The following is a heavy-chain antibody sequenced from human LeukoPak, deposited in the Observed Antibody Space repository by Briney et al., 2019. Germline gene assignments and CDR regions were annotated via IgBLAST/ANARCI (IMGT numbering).Heavy chain of an antibody. J-gene: IGHJ5*02. CDR3: AKDSFCCSGGHWFDP. Sequence: GGSLRLSCAASGFTFSSYAMSWVRQAPGKGLEWVSAISGSGGSTYYADSVKGRFTISRDNSKNTLDLQMNSLRAEDTAVYYCAKDSFCCSGGHWFDPWGQGTLVSVSS. CDR1: GFTFSSYA. D-gene: IGHD2-15*01. V-gene: IGHV3-23*01. CDR2: ISGSGGST.